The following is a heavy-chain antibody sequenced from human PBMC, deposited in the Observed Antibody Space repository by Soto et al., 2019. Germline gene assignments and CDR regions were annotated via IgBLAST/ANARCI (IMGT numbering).Heavy chain of an antibody. CDR3: ARGGDPPSFFDWFDP. CDR2: IIPIFGTA. V-gene: IGHV1-69*01. CDR1: GGTFSSYA. D-gene: IGHD2-21*02. J-gene: IGHJ5*02. Sequence: QVQLVQSGAEVKKPGSSVKVSCKASGGTFSSYAISWVRQAPGQGLEWMGGIIPIFGTANYAQKFQGRVTITADESTSTAYMALSRLRSEDTAVYYCARGGDPPSFFDWFDPWGQGTLVTVSS.